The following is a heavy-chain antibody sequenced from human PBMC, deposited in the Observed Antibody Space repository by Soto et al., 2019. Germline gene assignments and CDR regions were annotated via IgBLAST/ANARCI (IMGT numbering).Heavy chain of an antibody. J-gene: IGHJ4*02. Sequence: PSETLSLTCTVSGDSITSYNWNWLRQPPGKALEWIGFIHHSGNSMSNPSLRSRLTMSVDTTGGQISLNLRAVTAADTAVYYCAKWNEMKRSFDDWGQGILVTVSS. CDR2: IHHSGNS. D-gene: IGHD1-1*01. CDR1: GDSITSYN. V-gene: IGHV4-59*01. CDR3: AKWNEMKRSFDD.